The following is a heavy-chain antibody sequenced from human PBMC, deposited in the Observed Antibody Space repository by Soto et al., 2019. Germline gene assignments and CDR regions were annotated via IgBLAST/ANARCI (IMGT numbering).Heavy chain of an antibody. V-gene: IGHV4-30-4*01. J-gene: IGHJ5*02. D-gene: IGHD6-13*01. CDR3: ARERPDGSRLDP. CDR1: GGSISSGDYY. CDR2: IYYSGST. Sequence: QVQLQESGPGLVKPSQTLSLTCTVSGGSISSGDYYWSWIRQPPGKGLEWIGYIYYSGSTYYNPSLKRRVTISVDTPKNQSSLKLSSVTAADTAVYYCARERPDGSRLDPWGQGTLVTVSS.